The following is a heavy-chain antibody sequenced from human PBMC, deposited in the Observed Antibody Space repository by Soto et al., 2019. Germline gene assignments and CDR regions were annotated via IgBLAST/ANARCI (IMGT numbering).Heavy chain of an antibody. Sequence: QVQLVESGGGVVQPGRSLRLSCAASGFTFSSYGMHWVRQAPGKGLEWVAVISYDGSNKYYADSVKGRFTISRDNSKNTLYLQMNSLRAEDTAVYYCAKEAPPCADSYYYGSGSPCYMDVWGKGTTVTVSS. CDR1: GFTFSSYG. J-gene: IGHJ6*03. CDR3: AKEAPPCADSYYYGSGSPCYMDV. D-gene: IGHD3-10*01. V-gene: IGHV3-30*18. CDR2: ISYDGSNK.